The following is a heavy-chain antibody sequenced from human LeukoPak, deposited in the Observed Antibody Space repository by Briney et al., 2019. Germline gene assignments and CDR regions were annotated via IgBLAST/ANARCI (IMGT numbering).Heavy chain of an antibody. CDR1: GGSISSSSYY. CDR2: IYYSGST. CDR3: ARVLGARSVTTSVDY. J-gene: IGHJ4*02. V-gene: IGHV4-39*01. D-gene: IGHD4-17*01. Sequence: PSETLSLTCTVSGGSISSSSYYWGWIRQPPGKGLEWIGSIYYSGSTHYNPSLKSRVTISVDTSKHQFSLKLSSVTAADTAVYYCARVLGARSVTTSVDYWGQGTLVTVSS.